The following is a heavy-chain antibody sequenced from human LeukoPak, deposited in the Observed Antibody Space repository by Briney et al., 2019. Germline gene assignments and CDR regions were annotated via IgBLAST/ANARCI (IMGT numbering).Heavy chain of an antibody. V-gene: IGHV4-39*01. Sequence: PSETLSLTCTVSDDSLISSFYSWGWVRQPPGKGLEWIAAIYASGSSYYNPSLESRVTISVDTSKKQFSLKVKSVTAADTAVYYCVRLGGSYLLQHWGQGTLVTVSS. CDR1: DDSLISSFYS. CDR3: VRLGGSYLLQH. CDR2: IYASGSS. J-gene: IGHJ1*01. D-gene: IGHD1-26*01.